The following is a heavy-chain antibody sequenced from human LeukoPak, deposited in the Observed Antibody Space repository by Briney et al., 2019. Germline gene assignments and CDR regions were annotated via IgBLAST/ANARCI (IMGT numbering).Heavy chain of an antibody. D-gene: IGHD6-19*01. J-gene: IGHJ4*02. Sequence: GGSLRLSCTASGFTFGDYLMSWFRQAPGKGLEWIGFISGGTTEYAASVKSRFTISRDDSTSIAYLQMNSLTTEDTAVYYCSRGSGWLSVYWGQGPWSPSPQ. CDR2: ISGGTT. CDR1: GFTFGDYL. V-gene: IGHV3-49*03. CDR3: SRGSGWLSVY.